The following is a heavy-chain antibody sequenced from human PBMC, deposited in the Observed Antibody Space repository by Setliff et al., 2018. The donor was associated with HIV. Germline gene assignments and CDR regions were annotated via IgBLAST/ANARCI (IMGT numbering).Heavy chain of an antibody. Sequence: SETLSLTCAVSGGSITNKYWSWIRQPPGKGLEWLGYVSSSGTTNYTPSLESRVTIFVDTSKTQFYLKLRSVTASDTAVYYCARYTSKVDWFDPWGQGTLVTVSS. J-gene: IGHJ5*02. CDR2: VSSSGTT. D-gene: IGHD2-2*02. CDR1: GGSITNKY. V-gene: IGHV4-4*08. CDR3: ARYTSKVDWFDP.